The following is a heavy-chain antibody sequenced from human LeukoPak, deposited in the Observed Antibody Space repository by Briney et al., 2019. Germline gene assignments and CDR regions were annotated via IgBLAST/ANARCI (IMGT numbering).Heavy chain of an antibody. D-gene: IGHD3-22*01. V-gene: IGHV4-39*07. CDR2: INHSGST. CDR1: GGSISSSSYY. Sequence: SETLSLTCTVSGGSISSSSYYWGWIRQPPGKGLEWIGEINHSGSTNYNPSLKSRVTISVDTSKNQFSLKLSSVTAADTAVYYCARRWLLLDYWGQGTLVTVSS. CDR3: ARRWLLLDY. J-gene: IGHJ4*02.